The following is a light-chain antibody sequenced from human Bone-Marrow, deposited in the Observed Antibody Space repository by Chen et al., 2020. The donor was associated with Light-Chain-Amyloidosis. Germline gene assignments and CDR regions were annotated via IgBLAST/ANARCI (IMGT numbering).Light chain of an antibody. CDR3: QAADSSGTYEVI. CDR1: DLPTKY. CDR2: RDT. Sequence: SYELTQPPSVSVSPGQTPRITCSGDDLPTKYAYWYQQKPGQAPVLVIHRDTERPSGISERSSGSSSGTTATWTSSGVEAEGEADYHCQAADSSGTYEVIFGGGTKLTVL. V-gene: IGLV3-25*03. J-gene: IGLJ2*01.